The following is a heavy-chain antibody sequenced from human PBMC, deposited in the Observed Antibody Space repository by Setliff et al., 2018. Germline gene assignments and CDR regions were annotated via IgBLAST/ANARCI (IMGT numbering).Heavy chain of an antibody. CDR2: IYYSGST. CDR3: ARGESNYYGSGSYFGYFDY. Sequence: PSETLSLTCTVSGGSISSHYWSWIRQPPGKGLEWIGSIYYSGSTNYNPSLKSRDTISVDTSKNQFSLKLSSVTAADTAVYYCARGESNYYGSGSYFGYFDYWGQGTLVTVSS. J-gene: IGHJ4*02. D-gene: IGHD3-10*01. CDR1: GGSISSHY. V-gene: IGHV4-59*11.